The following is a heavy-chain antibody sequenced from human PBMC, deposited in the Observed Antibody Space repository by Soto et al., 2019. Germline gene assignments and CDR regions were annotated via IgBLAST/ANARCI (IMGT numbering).Heavy chain of an antibody. CDR2: MNPNSGNT. CDR3: ARELTWRAVDY. D-gene: IGHD3-16*01. V-gene: IGHV1-8*01. J-gene: IGHJ4*02. Sequence: ASVKVSCKASGYTFTSYDINWVRQATGQGLEWMGWMNPNSGNTGYAQRFQGRVTMTTNTSISTAYMELSSLRSEDTAVYYCARELTWRAVDYWGQGTLVSVSS. CDR1: GYTFTSYD.